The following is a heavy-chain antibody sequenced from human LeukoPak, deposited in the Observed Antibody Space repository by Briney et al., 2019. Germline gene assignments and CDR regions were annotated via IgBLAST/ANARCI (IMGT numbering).Heavy chain of an antibody. CDR3: ARTASITIFGVPFPGY. Sequence: ASVKVSCKASGYTFTGYYMHWVRQAPGQGLEWMGWIKPNSGGTNYAQKFQGRVTMTRDTSISTAYMELSRLRSDDTAVYYCARTASITIFGVPFPGYWGQGTLVTVSS. CDR2: IKPNSGGT. D-gene: IGHD3-3*01. J-gene: IGHJ4*02. CDR1: GYTFTGYY. V-gene: IGHV1-2*02.